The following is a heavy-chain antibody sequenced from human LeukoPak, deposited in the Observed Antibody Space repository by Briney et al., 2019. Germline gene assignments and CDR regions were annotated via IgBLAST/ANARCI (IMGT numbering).Heavy chain of an antibody. CDR1: GYTFTGYY. J-gene: IGHJ4*02. D-gene: IGHD3-22*01. CDR2: INPNSGGT. CDR3: ARVSPYYYDSSGYPYDDY. Sequence: ASVKVSCKASGYTFTGYYMHWVRQAPGQGLEWMGWINPNSGGTNYAQKFQGRVTMTRDTSISTAYMELSRLRSDDTAVYYCARVSPYYYDSSGYPYDDYWGQGTLVTVSS. V-gene: IGHV1-2*02.